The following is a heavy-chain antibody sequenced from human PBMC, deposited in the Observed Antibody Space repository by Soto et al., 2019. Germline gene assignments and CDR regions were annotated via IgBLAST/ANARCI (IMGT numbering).Heavy chain of an antibody. CDR1: GFSVSTSGVG. CDR3: AHRRTQEWYGMDV. V-gene: IGHV2-5*02. D-gene: IGHD2-8*01. Sequence: QITLKESGPTLVKPTQTLTLTCTFSGFSVSTSGVGVGWIRQPPGKALEWLAFIYGDDDKRYSPSLKSRRTIPKNTSKKQVVLTMTNMDLVDTATYSCAHRRTQEWYGMDVWGQGTTVTVSS. CDR2: IYGDDDK. J-gene: IGHJ6*02.